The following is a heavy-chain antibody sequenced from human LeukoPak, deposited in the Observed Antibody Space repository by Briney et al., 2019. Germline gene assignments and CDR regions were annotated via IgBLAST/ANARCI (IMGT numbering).Heavy chain of an antibody. CDR2: ISSNSLHI. Sequence: GGSLRLSCAASGFTFSSHWMSWVRQAPGKGLEWVSSISSNSLHIFYADSVKGRFTISRDNSETTLYLQMNSLRVDDTAEYYCAKHPTMVRGVDDGLDLWGQGTMVTVSS. D-gene: IGHD3-10*01. CDR3: AKHPTMVRGVDDGLDL. J-gene: IGHJ3*01. CDR1: GFTFSSHW. V-gene: IGHV3-23*01.